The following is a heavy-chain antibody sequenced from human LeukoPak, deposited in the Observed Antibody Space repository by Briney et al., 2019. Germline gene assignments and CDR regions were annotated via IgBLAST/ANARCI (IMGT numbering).Heavy chain of an antibody. D-gene: IGHD1-1*01. CDR2: IIPIFGTA. CDR3: ASTRRYNWNDVNWFDP. Sequence: SVKVSCTSSGGTFSSYAISWVRQAPGQGLEWMGGIIPIFGTANYAQKFQGRVTITADESTSTDYMELSSLRSEDTAVYYCASTRRYNWNDVNWFDPWGQGTLVTVSS. J-gene: IGHJ5*02. V-gene: IGHV1-69*13. CDR1: GGTFSSYA.